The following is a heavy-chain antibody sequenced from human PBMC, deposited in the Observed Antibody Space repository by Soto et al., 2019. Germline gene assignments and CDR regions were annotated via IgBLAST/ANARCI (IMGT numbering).Heavy chain of an antibody. CDR3: ARDYYGSENLWFDP. CDR1: GYTFTGYY. J-gene: IGHJ5*02. V-gene: IGHV1-2*04. Sequence: QVQLVQSGAEVKKPGASVKVSCKASGYTFTGYYMHWVRQAPGQGLEWMGWINPNSGGTNYAQKFQGWVTMTRDTSISTAYMELSRLSSDDTAVYYCARDYYGSENLWFDPWGQGTLVTVSS. CDR2: INPNSGGT. D-gene: IGHD3-10*01.